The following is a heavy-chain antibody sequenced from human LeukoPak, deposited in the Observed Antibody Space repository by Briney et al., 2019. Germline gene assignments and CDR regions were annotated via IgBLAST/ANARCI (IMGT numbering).Heavy chain of an antibody. CDR1: GYTFTSYG. D-gene: IGHD5-18*01. J-gene: IGHJ3*02. Sequence: ASVKVSCKASGYTFTSYGISWVRQAPGQGLEWMGWISAYNGNTNYAQKLQGRVTMTRDTSISTAYMELSRLRSDDTAVYYCARVGYSYGQSNAFDIWGQGTMVTVSS. V-gene: IGHV1-18*01. CDR3: ARVGYSYGQSNAFDI. CDR2: ISAYNGNT.